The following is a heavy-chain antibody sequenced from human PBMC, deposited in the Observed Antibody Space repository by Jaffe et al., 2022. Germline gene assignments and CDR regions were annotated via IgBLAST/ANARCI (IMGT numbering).Heavy chain of an antibody. J-gene: IGHJ3*01. CDR3: ARVDAAGTQGV. Sequence: QVQLQESGPGLVKPSETLSLTCTVSGGSISSYYWSWIRQPPGKGLEWIGYIYYSGSTNYNPSLKSRVTISVDTSKNQFSLKLSSVTAADTAVYYCARVDAAGTQGVWGQGTMVTVSS. CDR2: IYYSGST. D-gene: IGHD6-25*01. V-gene: IGHV4-59*01. CDR1: GGSISSYY.